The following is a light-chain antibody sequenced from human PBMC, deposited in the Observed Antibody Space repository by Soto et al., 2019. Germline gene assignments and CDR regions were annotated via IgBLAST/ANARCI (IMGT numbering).Light chain of an antibody. J-gene: IGLJ2*01. V-gene: IGLV2-14*01. CDR1: SSDVGGYNY. Sequence: QSVLTQPASVSGSPGQSITISCTGTSSDVGGYNYVSWYQQHPGKAPKLMIYEVSNRPSGVSNRFSGSKSGNTASLTISGLQAEDEADYYCSSYTSSSTRGFGGGTKLTVL. CDR3: SSYTSSSTRG. CDR2: EVS.